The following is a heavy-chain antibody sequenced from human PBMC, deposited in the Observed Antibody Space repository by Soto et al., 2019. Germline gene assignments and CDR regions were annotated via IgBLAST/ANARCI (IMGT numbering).Heavy chain of an antibody. CDR2: ISAHNGNT. Sequence: QVHLVQSGAEVKKPGSSVKVSCKGSGYAFTTYGITWVRHAPGKGLAWMGWISAHNGNTNYAQKLQGRVTVTRDTSTSTAYMELRSLRSDDTGVYYCARVRDGDYWGQGALVTVSS. CDR3: ARVRDGDY. J-gene: IGHJ4*02. CDR1: GYAFTTYG. D-gene: IGHD6-6*01. V-gene: IGHV1-18*01.